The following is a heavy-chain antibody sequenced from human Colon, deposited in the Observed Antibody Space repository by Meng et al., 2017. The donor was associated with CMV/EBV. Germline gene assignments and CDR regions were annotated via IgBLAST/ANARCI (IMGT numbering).Heavy chain of an antibody. Sequence: SGFTFSSYAMNWARQAPGKGLEWVSGISDGGDNTYYADSVRGRFTISRDNSKNTLYLQMNSLRAEDTAVYYCAKGPGVIRYKPSHFDYWGQGALVTV. D-gene: IGHD5-24*01. CDR3: AKGPGVIRYKPSHFDY. V-gene: IGHV3-23*01. CDR1: GFTFSSYA. CDR2: ISDGGDNT. J-gene: IGHJ4*02.